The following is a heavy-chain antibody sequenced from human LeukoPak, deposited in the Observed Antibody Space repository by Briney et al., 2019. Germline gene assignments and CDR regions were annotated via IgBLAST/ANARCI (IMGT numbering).Heavy chain of an antibody. V-gene: IGHV3-30*03. D-gene: IGHD3-22*01. Sequence: GGSLRLSCAASGFTFSSYGMHWVRQAPGKGLEWVAVISYDGSNKYYADSVKGRFTISRDNSKNTLYLQMNSLRAEDTAVYYCAGPINYDSRWALGYYFDYWGQGTLVTVSS. J-gene: IGHJ4*02. CDR2: ISYDGSNK. CDR1: GFTFSSYG. CDR3: AGPINYDSRWALGYYFDY.